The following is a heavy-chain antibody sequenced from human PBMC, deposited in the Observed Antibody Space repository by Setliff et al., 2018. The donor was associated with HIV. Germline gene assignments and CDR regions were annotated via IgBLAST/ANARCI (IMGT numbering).Heavy chain of an antibody. J-gene: IGHJ4*02. CDR2: IIPIFGTA. CDR1: GDTNPSDA. Sequence: GASVKVSCKASGDTNPSDAISWVRQAPGQGLEWMGGIIPIFGTANYAQKFQGRVTITADESTSTAYMELSSLRSEDTAVYYCARDVGGFDYWGQGTLVTVSS. V-gene: IGHV1-69*13. CDR3: ARDVGGFDY.